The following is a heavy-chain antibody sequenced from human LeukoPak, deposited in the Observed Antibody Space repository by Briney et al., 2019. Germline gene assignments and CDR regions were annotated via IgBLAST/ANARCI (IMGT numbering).Heavy chain of an antibody. CDR3: ARESIYALDY. CDR1: GFTFSSYE. Sequence: PGGSLRLSCAASGFTFSSYEMNWVRQAPGKGLEWVSYISSSGSTIYYADSVKGRFTISRDNAKNLLYLQMNSLRAEDTAVYYCARESIYALDYWGQGALVTVSS. CDR2: ISSSGSTI. J-gene: IGHJ4*02. D-gene: IGHD2-8*01. V-gene: IGHV3-48*03.